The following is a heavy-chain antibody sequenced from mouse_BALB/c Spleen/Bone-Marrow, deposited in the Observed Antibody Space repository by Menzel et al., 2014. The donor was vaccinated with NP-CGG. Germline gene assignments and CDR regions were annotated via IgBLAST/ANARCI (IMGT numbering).Heavy chain of an antibody. CDR2: INPDSTTI. CDR1: GFDFSRYW. D-gene: IGHD2-3*01. Sequence: EVQLQESGGGLVQPGGSLKLSCAASGFDFSRYWMGWVRQAPGKGLGWIGEINPDSTTINYTPSLKYKFITSRDNAKNTLFLQMSNVRSEDTALYYCARLGYYGGFAYWGQGTLVTVSA. CDR3: ARLGYYGGFAY. V-gene: IGHV4-1*02. J-gene: IGHJ3*01.